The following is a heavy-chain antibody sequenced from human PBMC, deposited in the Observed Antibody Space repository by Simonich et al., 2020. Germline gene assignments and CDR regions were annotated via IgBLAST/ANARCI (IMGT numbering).Heavy chain of an antibody. CDR3: ARGKGWKNAFDI. CDR1: GGSFSGYY. D-gene: IGHD1-1*01. J-gene: IGHJ3*02. CDR2: IKHSGNT. V-gene: IGHV4-34*01. Sequence: QVQLQQWGAGLLKPSETLSLTCAVYGGSFSGYYWSWIRQPPGKGLEWIGEIKHSGNTNYNPSRKSRVTISGDTSKNQFSLKLSSVTAADTAVYYCARGKGWKNAFDIWGQGTMVTVSS.